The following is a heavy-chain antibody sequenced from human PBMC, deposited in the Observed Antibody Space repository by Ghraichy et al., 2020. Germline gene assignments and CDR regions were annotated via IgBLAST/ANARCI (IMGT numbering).Heavy chain of an antibody. CDR2: INHSGST. V-gene: IGHV4-34*01. D-gene: IGHD6-13*01. J-gene: IGHJ4*02. CDR3: ARRESSSSGILDY. Sequence: SETLSLTCAVYGGSFSGYYWSWIRQPPGKGLEWIGEINHSGSTNYNPSLKSRVTISVDKSKTQFSLKLTSVTAADTAVYYCARRESSSSGILDYWGQGTLVTVSS. CDR1: GGSFSGYY.